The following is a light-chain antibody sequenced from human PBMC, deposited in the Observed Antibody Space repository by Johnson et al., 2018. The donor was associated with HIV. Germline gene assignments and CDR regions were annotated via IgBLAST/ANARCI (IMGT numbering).Light chain of an antibody. V-gene: IGLV1-51*01. J-gene: IGLJ1*01. Sequence: QSILTQPPSVSAAPGQKVTISCSGSSSNIGNNYVSWYQQLPGTAPKLLIYDNNKRPSGIPDRFSGSTSGTSATLGITGLQTGDEADYYCGTWDSSLSFYVFGTGTKVTVL. CDR1: SSNIGNNY. CDR2: DNN. CDR3: GTWDSSLSFYV.